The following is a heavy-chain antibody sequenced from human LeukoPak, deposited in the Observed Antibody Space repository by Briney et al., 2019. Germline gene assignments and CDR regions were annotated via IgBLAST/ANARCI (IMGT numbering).Heavy chain of an antibody. V-gene: IGHV1-2*02. J-gene: IGHJ4*02. D-gene: IGHD6-13*01. CDR3: AREFGIAAAGSPFDY. CDR1: GYTFTGYY. CDR2: INPNSGGT. Sequence: ASVKVSCKASGYTFTGYYMHWVRQAPGQGLEWMGWINPNSGGTNYAQKFQGRVTMTRDTSISTAYMELSSLRSEDTAVYYCAREFGIAAAGSPFDYWGQGTLVTVSS.